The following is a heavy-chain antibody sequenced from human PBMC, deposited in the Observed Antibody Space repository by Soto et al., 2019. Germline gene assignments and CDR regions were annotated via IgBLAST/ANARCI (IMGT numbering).Heavy chain of an antibody. CDR2: MNPNSGNT. D-gene: IGHD3-10*01. V-gene: IGHV1-8*01. Sequence: ASVKVSCKASGYTFTSYDINWVRQAPGQGLEGMGWMNPNSGNTGYAQKFQGRVPMTRNTSISTAYMELSSLRSEDTAVYYCARGGSGYYGSGSYYNGNDAFDIWGQGTMVTVSS. J-gene: IGHJ3*02. CDR3: ARGGSGYYGSGSYYNGNDAFDI. CDR1: GYTFTSYD.